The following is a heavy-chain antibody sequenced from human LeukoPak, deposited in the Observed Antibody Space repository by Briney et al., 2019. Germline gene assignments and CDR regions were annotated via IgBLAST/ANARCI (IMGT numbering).Heavy chain of an antibody. J-gene: IGHJ6*02. V-gene: IGHV1-69*13. CDR2: IIPIFGTA. D-gene: IGHD2-2*01. Sequence: ASVKVSCMASGGTFSSYAISWVRQAPGQGLEWMGGIIPIFGTANYAQKFQGRVTITADESTSTAYMELSSLRSEDTAVYYCARGNLGYCSSTSCPGGIYYYYGMDVWGQGTTVTVSS. CDR1: GGTFSSYA. CDR3: ARGNLGYCSSTSCPGGIYYYYGMDV.